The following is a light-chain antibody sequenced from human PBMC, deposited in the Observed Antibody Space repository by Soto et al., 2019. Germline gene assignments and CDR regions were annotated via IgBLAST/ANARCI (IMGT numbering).Light chain of an antibody. J-gene: IGLJ2*01. V-gene: IGLV1-44*01. CDR2: SND. CDR1: SSNIGRNT. Sequence: QSVLTQPPSASGTPGQRVTISCSGSSSNIGRNTVNWYQQLPGTAPKLLIYSNDQRPSGVPDRFSGSKSGTSASLAISGLRSEDEADYFCSTWDHSLNGLVFGGETKLTVL. CDR3: STWDHSLNGLV.